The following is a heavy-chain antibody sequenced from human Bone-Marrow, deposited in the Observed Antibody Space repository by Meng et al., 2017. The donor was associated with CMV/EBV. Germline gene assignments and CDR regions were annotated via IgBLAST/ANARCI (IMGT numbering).Heavy chain of an antibody. Sequence: SCAASGFTFSSYEMNWVRQAPGKGLEWVSYISSSGSTIYYADSVKGRFTISRDNAKNSLYLQMNSLRAEDTAVYYCARDHYYGSGSYYIYYYYGMDVWGQGTTVTVSS. J-gene: IGHJ6*02. CDR1: GFTFSSYE. CDR2: ISSSGSTI. D-gene: IGHD3-10*01. V-gene: IGHV3-48*03. CDR3: ARDHYYGSGSYYIYYYYGMDV.